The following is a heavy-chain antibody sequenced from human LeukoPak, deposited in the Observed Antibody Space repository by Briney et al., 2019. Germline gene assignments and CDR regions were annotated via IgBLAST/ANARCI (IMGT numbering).Heavy chain of an antibody. V-gene: IGHV4-34*01. J-gene: IGHJ4*02. Sequence: SETLSLTCAVYGGSFSGYYWSWIRQPPGKGLEWIGEINHSGSTNYNPSLESRVTISVDTSKNQFSLKLSSVTAADTAVYYCARHAWYTVTLFDYWGQGTLVTVSS. CDR1: GGSFSGYY. CDR2: INHSGST. D-gene: IGHD4-17*01. CDR3: ARHAWYTVTLFDY.